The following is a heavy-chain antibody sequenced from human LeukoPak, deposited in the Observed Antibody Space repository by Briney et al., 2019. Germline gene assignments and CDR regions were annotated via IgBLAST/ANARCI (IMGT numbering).Heavy chain of an antibody. CDR2: ITGSGGST. V-gene: IGHV3-23*01. J-gene: IGHJ3*02. CDR1: GFTFSSYA. D-gene: IGHD3-10*01. Sequence: GGSLRLSCAASGFTFSSYATSWVRQAPGKGLEWVSAITGSGGSTYYADSVKGRFTISRDNSKNTLYLQMNSLRAEDTALYCCAKDQLLWFGELSLIDAFDIWGQGTMVTVSS. CDR3: AKDQLLWFGELSLIDAFDI.